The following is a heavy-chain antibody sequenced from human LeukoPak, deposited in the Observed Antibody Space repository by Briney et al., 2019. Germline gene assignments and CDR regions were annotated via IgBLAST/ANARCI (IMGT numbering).Heavy chain of an antibody. V-gene: IGHV4-59*01. D-gene: IGHD3-10*01. Sequence: PSVTLSLTCSVSGDPISSYFWAWIRQPPGKGLEWIGYVCYNGTTNYNPSLRNRCAISIDTCKNHFALKLNSATDADTAVYYCETSRGFHRPRHYWGQGTLVTVSS. CDR3: ETSRGFHRPRHY. J-gene: IGHJ4*02. CDR2: VCYNGTT. CDR1: GDPISSYF.